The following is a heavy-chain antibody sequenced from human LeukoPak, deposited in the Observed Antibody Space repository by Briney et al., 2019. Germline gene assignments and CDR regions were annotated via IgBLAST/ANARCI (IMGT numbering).Heavy chain of an antibody. D-gene: IGHD5-24*01. CDR2: ISTYNGHT. Sequence: ASVKVSCKASGGTFSSYAISWLRQAPGQGLEWMGWISTYNGHTNYAQKLQGRVTMTTDTSTSTAYMELRSLRSDDTAVYYCAKLNGYLIDYWGQGTLVTVSS. CDR1: GGTFSSYA. V-gene: IGHV1-18*01. J-gene: IGHJ4*02. CDR3: AKLNGYLIDY.